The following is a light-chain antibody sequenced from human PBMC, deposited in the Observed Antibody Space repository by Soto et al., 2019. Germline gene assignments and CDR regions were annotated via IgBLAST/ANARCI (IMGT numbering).Light chain of an antibody. V-gene: IGLV2-14*01. Sequence: QSALTQPASVSGSPGQSITISCTGTSSDVGGYNYVSWYQQHQGKAPKLMIYEVSNRPSEVSNRFSCSKSGNTASLTISGLQAEDEGTYYCSSYTSGSTLLVFGGGTKVTVL. CDR3: SSYTSGSTLLV. J-gene: IGLJ2*01. CDR2: EVS. CDR1: SSDVGGYNY.